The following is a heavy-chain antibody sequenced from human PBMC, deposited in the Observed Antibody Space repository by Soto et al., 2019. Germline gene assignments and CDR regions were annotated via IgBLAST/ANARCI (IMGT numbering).Heavy chain of an antibody. J-gene: IGHJ4*02. Sequence: GGSLRLSCAVSGLTFTNAWTNWVRQAPGKGLEWVGRIKRKADGETPDHAAPVKGRFSISRDDSKNTLYLQMNSLKTEDTAVYYCATDPRWGYWGQGTQVTVSS. D-gene: IGHD1-26*01. CDR1: GLTFTNAW. CDR2: IKRKADGETP. CDR3: ATDPRWGY. V-gene: IGHV3-15*07.